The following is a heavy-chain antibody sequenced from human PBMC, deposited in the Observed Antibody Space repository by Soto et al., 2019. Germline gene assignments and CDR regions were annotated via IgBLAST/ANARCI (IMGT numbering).Heavy chain of an antibody. CDR1: GFTFSSYG. D-gene: IGHD2-15*01. CDR3: ATDPLGYCSGGSCSSDRAVDGAYYYYGMDV. CDR2: IWNDGSNK. J-gene: IGHJ6*02. V-gene: IGHV3-33*01. Sequence: QVQLVESGGGVVQPGRSLRLSCAASGFTFSSYGMHWVRQAPGKGLERVAVIWNDGSNKYYADSVKGRFTISRDNSRNALYLKMNGLRAEDTAVYYRATDPLGYCSGGSCSSDRAVDGAYYYYGMDVWGQGTPVTVSS.